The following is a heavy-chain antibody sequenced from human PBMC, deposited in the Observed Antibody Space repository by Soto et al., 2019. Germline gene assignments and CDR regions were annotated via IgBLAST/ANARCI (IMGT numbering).Heavy chain of an antibody. Sequence: GGSLRLSCAASGFTFSDYYMSWIRQAPGKXLEWISYISSSGSTIYHADSVKGRFTISRDNAKNSLYLQMNGLRAEDTAVYYCARDLKPREALAPYHFDYWGQGTLVTVSS. CDR1: GFTFSDYY. CDR2: ISSSGSTI. D-gene: IGHD1-1*01. V-gene: IGHV3-11*01. J-gene: IGHJ4*02. CDR3: ARDLKPREALAPYHFDY.